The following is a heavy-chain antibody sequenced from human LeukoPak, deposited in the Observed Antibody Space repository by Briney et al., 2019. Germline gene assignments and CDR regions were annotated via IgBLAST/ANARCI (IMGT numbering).Heavy chain of an antibody. CDR1: GFIFSNDA. D-gene: IGHD5-18*01. Sequence: PGGSLRLSCAASGFIFSNDAMHWVRQAPGKGLEWVSGISWNSGSIGYADSVKGRFTISRDNAKNSLYLQMNSLRAEDTALYYCAKESGYSYAVDYWGQGTLVTVSS. CDR2: ISWNSGSI. J-gene: IGHJ4*02. CDR3: AKESGYSYAVDY. V-gene: IGHV3-9*01.